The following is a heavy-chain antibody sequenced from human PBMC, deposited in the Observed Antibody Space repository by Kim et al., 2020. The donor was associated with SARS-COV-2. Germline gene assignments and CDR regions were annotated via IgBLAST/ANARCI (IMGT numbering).Heavy chain of an antibody. V-gene: IGHV1-2*02. D-gene: IGHD2-2*01. J-gene: IGHJ5*02. Sequence: ASVKVSCKASGYTFTGYYMHWVRQAPGQGLEWMGWINPNSGGTNYAQKFQGRVTMTRDTSISTAYMELSRLRSDDTAVYYCAYGYCSSTSCYFEGSAAPNWFDPWGQGTLVTVSS. CDR1: GYTFTGYY. CDR3: AYGYCSSTSCYFEGSAAPNWFDP. CDR2: INPNSGGT.